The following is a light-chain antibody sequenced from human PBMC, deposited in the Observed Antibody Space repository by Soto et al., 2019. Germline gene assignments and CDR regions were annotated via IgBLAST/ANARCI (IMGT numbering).Light chain of an antibody. Sequence: QFALTQPASVSGSPGQSITISCTGTSSDVGGYNYVSWYQQHPGKAPKLMIYEVSNRPSGVSNRFSGSKSGNTASLTISGLQAEDEADYYCSSYTSSSPLVFGGGTKVTVL. CDR3: SSYTSSSPLV. CDR1: SSDVGGYNY. J-gene: IGLJ3*02. V-gene: IGLV2-14*01. CDR2: EVS.